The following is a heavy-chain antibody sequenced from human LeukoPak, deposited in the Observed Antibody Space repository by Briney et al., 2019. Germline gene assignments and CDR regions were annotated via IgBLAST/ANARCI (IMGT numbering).Heavy chain of an antibody. CDR2: IYYSGST. Sequence: TSETLSLTCTVSGGSISSSSYYWGWIRQPPGKGLEWIGSIYYSGSTYYNPSLKSRVTISVDTSKNQFSLKLSSVTAADTAVYYCARGSGGWYPPPSDAFDIWGQGTMVTVSS. D-gene: IGHD6-19*01. V-gene: IGHV4-39*01. CDR3: ARGSGGWYPPPSDAFDI. J-gene: IGHJ3*02. CDR1: GGSISSSSYY.